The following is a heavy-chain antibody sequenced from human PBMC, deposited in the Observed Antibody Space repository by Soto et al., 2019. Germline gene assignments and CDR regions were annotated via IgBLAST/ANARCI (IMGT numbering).Heavy chain of an antibody. CDR2: ISSNGGST. V-gene: IGHV3-64*01. D-gene: IGHD6-19*01. CDR1: GFAFSSYA. CDR3: ARDAVAGTYSDY. Sequence: EVQLVESGGGLVQPGGSLRLSCAASGFAFSSYAMHWVRQAPGKGLEYVSAISSNGGSTYYANSVKGRFIISRDNAKNQLYLQMGSLRADDMAVYHWARDAVAGTYSDYWGQGTLVTVSS. J-gene: IGHJ4*02.